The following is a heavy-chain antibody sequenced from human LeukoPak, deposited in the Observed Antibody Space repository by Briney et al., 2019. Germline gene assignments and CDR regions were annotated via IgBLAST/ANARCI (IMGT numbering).Heavy chain of an antibody. J-gene: IGHJ5*02. Sequence: PSETPSLTCTVSGGSISSHYWSWIRQPPGKGLEWIGYIYYSGSTNYNPSLKSRVTISVDTSKNQFSLKLSSVTAADTAVYYCARTIFDYSKWFDPWGQGTLVTVSS. D-gene: IGHD4-11*01. V-gene: IGHV4-59*11. CDR1: GGSISSHY. CDR3: ARTIFDYSKWFDP. CDR2: IYYSGST.